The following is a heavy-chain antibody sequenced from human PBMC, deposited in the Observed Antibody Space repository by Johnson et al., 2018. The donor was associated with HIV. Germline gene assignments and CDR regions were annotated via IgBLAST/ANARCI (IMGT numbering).Heavy chain of an antibody. D-gene: IGHD2-2*01. CDR2: IYSGGRT. J-gene: IGHJ3*02. Sequence: VQLVESGGGVVRPGGSLRLSCAASGFTVSSNYMSWVRQAPGKGLEWVSVIYSGGRTYYADFVQGRFTISRDNSKNTGYLLMNSLRVEDTAVYYWAGAANVVRPAGTFDIWGRGTMVTVSS. CDR1: GFTVSSNY. V-gene: IGHV3-66*02. CDR3: AGAANVVRPAGTFDI.